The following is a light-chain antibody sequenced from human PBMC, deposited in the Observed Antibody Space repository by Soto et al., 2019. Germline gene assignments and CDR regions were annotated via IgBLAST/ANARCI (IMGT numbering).Light chain of an antibody. V-gene: IGKV1-5*03. J-gene: IGKJ1*01. CDR1: QSISSW. CDR3: QQYKSYWT. Sequence: DIQMTQSPSTLSASLGDRVTITCRASQSISSWLAWYQQKPGKAPNLLIYMATSLESGVPSRFSGSGSGTEFTLTISSLQPDDFATYYCQQYKSYWTFGQGTKVDI. CDR2: MAT.